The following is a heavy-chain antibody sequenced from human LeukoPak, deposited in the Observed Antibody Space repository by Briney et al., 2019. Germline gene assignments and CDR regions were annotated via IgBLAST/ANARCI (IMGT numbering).Heavy chain of an antibody. J-gene: IGHJ4*02. CDR1: GGSFSGYY. CDR3: ARGFSMVVHLFDY. V-gene: IGHV4-34*01. CDR2: INHSGST. Sequence: SETLSLTSAVYGGSFSGYYWSWIRQPPGKGLEWIGEINHSGSTNYNPSLKSRVTISVDTSKNQFSLKLSSVTAADTAVYYCARGFSMVVHLFDYWGQGTLVTVSS. D-gene: IGHD2-15*01.